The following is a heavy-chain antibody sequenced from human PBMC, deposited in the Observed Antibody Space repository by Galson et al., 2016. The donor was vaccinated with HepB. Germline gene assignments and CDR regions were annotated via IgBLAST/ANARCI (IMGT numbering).Heavy chain of an antibody. J-gene: IGHJ4*02. Sequence: SLRLSCAASGFTFSSYAMSWVRQAPGKGLEWVSGITGSGGSKYYADSVNGRFNISRDNSKNMLYLQMNSLRAEDTAIYYCAKDSYYDLWSGYLFDYWGQGTLVTVSS. CDR1: GFTFSSYA. CDR3: AKDSYYDLWSGYLFDY. V-gene: IGHV3-23*01. D-gene: IGHD3-3*01. CDR2: ITGSGGSK.